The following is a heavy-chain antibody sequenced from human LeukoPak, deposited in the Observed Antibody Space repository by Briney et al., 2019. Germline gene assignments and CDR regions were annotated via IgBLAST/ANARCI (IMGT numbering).Heavy chain of an antibody. V-gene: IGHV3-9*01. D-gene: IGHD5-12*01. CDR1: GFPFDDYA. CDR3: AKDGLRGYSGYAHYWYFDL. J-gene: IGHJ2*01. CDR2: ISWNSGSI. Sequence: PGGSLSPSCAASGFPFDDYAMHWVRQAPGKGLEWVSGISWNSGSIGYADSVKGRFTISRDNAKNSLYLQMNSLRAEDTALYYCAKDGLRGYSGYAHYWYFDLWGRGTLVTVSS.